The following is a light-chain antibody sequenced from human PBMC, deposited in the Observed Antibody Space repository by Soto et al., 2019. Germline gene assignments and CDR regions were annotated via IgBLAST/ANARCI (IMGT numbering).Light chain of an antibody. Sequence: EIVLTQSPGTLSLSPGEIVTLSFSASQSVTSSYIAWYQQKSGQAPRLLLYGASSRATGIPDRFRGSGSGTDFTLTISRLEPEDFAVYYCQQYGSSPPITFGQGTRLEIK. V-gene: IGKV3-20*01. J-gene: IGKJ5*01. CDR3: QQYGSSPPIT. CDR1: QSVTSSY. CDR2: GAS.